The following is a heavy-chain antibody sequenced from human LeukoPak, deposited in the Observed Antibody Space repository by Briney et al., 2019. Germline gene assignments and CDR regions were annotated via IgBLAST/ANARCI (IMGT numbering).Heavy chain of an antibody. J-gene: IGHJ4*02. D-gene: IGHD5-18*01. CDR2: ISYDGNNK. CDR3: ARDRRGYSYGYGFDS. Sequence: PGGSLRLSCAASGFTFSAYAMHWVRQAPDKGLEWVALISYDGNNKYSADSVKGRFTISRDNSKNTLYLQMNSLRAENTAVYYCARDRRGYSYGYGFDSWGQGTLVTVSS. CDR1: GFTFSAYA. V-gene: IGHV3-30-3*01.